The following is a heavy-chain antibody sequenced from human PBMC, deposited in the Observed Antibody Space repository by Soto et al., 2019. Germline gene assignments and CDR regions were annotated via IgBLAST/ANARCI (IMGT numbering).Heavy chain of an antibody. CDR2: ISSSSSTI. CDR1: GFTFRSYS. CDR3: ARDQAFHH. J-gene: IGHJ1*01. V-gene: IGHV3-48*01. Sequence: EVQLVQSGGGLAQPGESLRLSCAASGFTFRSYSMNWVRQAPGKGLEWVSYISSSSSTIYYADSVRGRFTISSDNAKHSLYLQMNSLRAEDTAVYYCARDQAFHHWGPGTLVTGSS.